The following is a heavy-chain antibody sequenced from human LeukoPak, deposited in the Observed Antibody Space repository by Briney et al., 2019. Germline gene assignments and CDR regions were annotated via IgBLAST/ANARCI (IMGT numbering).Heavy chain of an antibody. Sequence: SQTLSLTCTVSGGSISSGGYYWSWIRQHPGKGLEWIGYIYYSGSTYYNPSLKSRVTISVDTSKNQFSLKLSSVTVADTAVYYCATCTNDNAFDIWGQGTMVTVSS. V-gene: IGHV4-31*03. CDR3: ATCTNDNAFDI. J-gene: IGHJ3*02. D-gene: IGHD2-8*01. CDR2: IYYSGST. CDR1: GGSISSGGYY.